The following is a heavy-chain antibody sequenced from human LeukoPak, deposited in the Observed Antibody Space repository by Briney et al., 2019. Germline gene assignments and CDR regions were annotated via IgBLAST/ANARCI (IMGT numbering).Heavy chain of an antibody. CDR2: IIPILGIA. V-gene: IGHV1-69*10. J-gene: IGHJ4*02. CDR3: ARDKDRYYYDSSGYYYAFDY. D-gene: IGHD3-22*01. CDR1: GYTFTDYY. Sequence: ASVDVSCKASGYTFTDYYLHWVRQAPGQGLEWMGRIIPILGIANYAQKFQGRVTITADKSTSTAYMELSSLRSEDTAVYYCARDKDRYYYDSSGYYYAFDYWGQGTLVTVSS.